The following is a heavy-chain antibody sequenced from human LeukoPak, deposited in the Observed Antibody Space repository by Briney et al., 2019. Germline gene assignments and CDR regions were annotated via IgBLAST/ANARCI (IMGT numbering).Heavy chain of an antibody. CDR1: GFTFSSYA. CDR3: AKLVAVAGRNY. CDR2: ISGRDDST. V-gene: IGHV3-23*01. J-gene: IGHJ4*02. D-gene: IGHD6-19*01. Sequence: GGSLGLSCAASGFTFSSYAMSWVRQAPGKGLEWVSAISGRDDSTYYADSVKGRFTFSRDNSKNTLYLQMNSLRAEDTAVYYCAKLVAVAGRNYWGQGTLVTVSS.